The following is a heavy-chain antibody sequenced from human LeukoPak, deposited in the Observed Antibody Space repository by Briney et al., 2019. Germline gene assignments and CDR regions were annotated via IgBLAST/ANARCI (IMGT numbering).Heavy chain of an antibody. CDR2: ISSSGSSI. V-gene: IGHV3-48*03. CDR1: GFTFSNYE. CDR3: AREASGYSYGLDAFDI. Sequence: AGGSLRLSCAASGFTFSNYEMNWVRQAPGKGLEWVSYISSSGSSIYYADSVKGRFTISRDNAKNSLYLQMNSLRAEDTAVYYCAREASGYSYGLDAFDIWGQGTMATVSS. J-gene: IGHJ3*02. D-gene: IGHD5-18*01.